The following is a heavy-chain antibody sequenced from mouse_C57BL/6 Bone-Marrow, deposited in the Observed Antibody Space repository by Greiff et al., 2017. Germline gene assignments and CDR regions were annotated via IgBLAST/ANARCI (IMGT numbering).Heavy chain of an antibody. CDR2: ISYDGSN. Sequence: EVKLMESGPGLVKPSQSLSLTCSVTGYSITSGYYWNWIRQLPGNKLELLGYISYDGSNNYNPSLKNRISITRDTSKNQFFLKLNSVTTEDTATSSAVVKSYYAMDYWGQGTSVTVSS. V-gene: IGHV3-6*01. CDR1: GYSITSGYY. CDR3: VVKSYYAMDY. J-gene: IGHJ4*01. D-gene: IGHD1-1*01.